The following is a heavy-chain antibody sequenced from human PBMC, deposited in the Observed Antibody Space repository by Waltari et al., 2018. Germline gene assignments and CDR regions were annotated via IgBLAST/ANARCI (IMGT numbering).Heavy chain of an antibody. V-gene: IGHV3-53*01. CDR2: IYSCGST. D-gene: IGHD5-18*01. CDR3: ARVYSYGHFDY. Sequence: EVQLLESGGGLIQPGGSLRLSCAASGFTVSSNYISWVRQAPGKGLEWVSVIYSCGSTYYADSVKGRFTISRDNAKNTLYLQMNSLRAEDTAVYYGARVYSYGHFDYWGQGTLVTVSS. CDR1: GFTVSSNY. J-gene: IGHJ4*02.